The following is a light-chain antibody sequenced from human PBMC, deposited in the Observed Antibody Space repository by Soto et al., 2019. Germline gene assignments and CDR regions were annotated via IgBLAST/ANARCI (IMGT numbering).Light chain of an antibody. CDR2: DVS. J-gene: IGLJ1*01. CDR3: SSYTSSNYV. Sequence: QSVLTQPASVSGSPGQSITISCTGTSSDVGGYNYVSWYQQHPGKAPKLMIYDVSNRPSGVSNRFSGSKSDNTASLTISGLQAEDEADYYCSSYTSSNYVFGTGTKVTVL. CDR1: SSDVGGYNY. V-gene: IGLV2-14*01.